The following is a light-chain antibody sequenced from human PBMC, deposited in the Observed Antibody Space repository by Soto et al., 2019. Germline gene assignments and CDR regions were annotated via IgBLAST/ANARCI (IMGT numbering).Light chain of an antibody. J-gene: IGLJ3*02. CDR1: SGHSSYA. V-gene: IGLV4-69*01. CDR3: QTWGTGIRV. CDR2: LNSDGSH. Sequence: QPVLTQSPSASASLGASVKLTCTLSSGHSSYAIAWHHQQPEKGPRYLMNLNSDGSHSKGDGIPDRFSGSSSGAERYLTISSLQSEDEADYYCQTWGTGIRVFGGGTKLTVL.